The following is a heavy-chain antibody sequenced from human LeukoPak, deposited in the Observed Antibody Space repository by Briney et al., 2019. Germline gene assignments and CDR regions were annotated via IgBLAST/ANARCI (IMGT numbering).Heavy chain of an antibody. V-gene: IGHV1-2*02. CDR3: ARDPLGYDILTGYYNYYGMDV. CDR2: INPNSGGT. D-gene: IGHD3-9*01. Sequence: ASVKVSCKASGYTFTGYYMHWVRQAPGQGLEWMGWINPNSGGTNYAQKLQGRVTMTTDTSTSTAYMELRSLRSDDTAVYYCARDPLGYDILTGYYNYYGMDVWGQGTTVTVSS. J-gene: IGHJ6*02. CDR1: GYTFTGYY.